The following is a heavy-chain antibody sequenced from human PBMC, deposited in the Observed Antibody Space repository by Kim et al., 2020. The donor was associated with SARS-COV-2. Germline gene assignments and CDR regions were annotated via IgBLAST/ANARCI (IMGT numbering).Heavy chain of an antibody. Sequence: GGSLRLSCAASGFTFSSYAMSWVRQAPGKGLEWVSDISGSGGSTYYADSVKGRFTISRDNSKNALYLQMNSLRAEDTAVYYCAKTIVVVPAAIGYYLDYWGQGTLVTVSS. D-gene: IGHD2-2*01. J-gene: IGHJ4*02. V-gene: IGHV3-23*01. CDR1: GFTFSSYA. CDR2: ISGSGGST. CDR3: AKTIVVVPAAIGYYLDY.